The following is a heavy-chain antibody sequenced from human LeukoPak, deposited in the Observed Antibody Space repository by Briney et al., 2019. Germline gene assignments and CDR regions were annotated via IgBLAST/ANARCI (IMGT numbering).Heavy chain of an antibody. CDR2: IIPIFGST. V-gene: IGHV1-69*05. J-gene: IGHJ6*03. Sequence: SVKVSCKPSGGTFSGQAVSWVRQAPGQGLEWMGRIIPIFGSTDYSQKFQGRVTITTDEPATIVYMELSSLRSDDTAVYYYARGVRSHFYDYSGLYYYYLDLWGKGTRSPSP. D-gene: IGHD3-16*01. CDR1: GGTFSGQA. CDR3: ARGVRSHFYDYSGLYYYYLDL.